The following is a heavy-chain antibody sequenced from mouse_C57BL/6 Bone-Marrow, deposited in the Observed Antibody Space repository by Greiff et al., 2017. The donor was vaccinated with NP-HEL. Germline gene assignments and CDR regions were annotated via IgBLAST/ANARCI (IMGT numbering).Heavy chain of an antibody. CDR3: ARSGYGSSSRYFDV. J-gene: IGHJ1*03. Sequence: VQLQQPGAELVRPGTSVKLSCKASGYTFTSYWMHWVKQRPGQGLEWIGVIDPSDSYTNYNQKFKGKATLTVDTSSSTAYMQLSSLTSEDSAVYYCARSGYGSSSRYFDVWGTGTTVTVSA. CDR1: GYTFTSYW. CDR2: IDPSDSYT. V-gene: IGHV1-59*01. D-gene: IGHD1-1*01.